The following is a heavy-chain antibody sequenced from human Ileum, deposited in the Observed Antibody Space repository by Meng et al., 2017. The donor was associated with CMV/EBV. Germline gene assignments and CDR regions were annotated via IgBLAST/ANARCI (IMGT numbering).Heavy chain of an antibody. D-gene: IGHD3-3*01. CDR3: ARWTIFGVVPLRY. Sequence: CAVYGGSFRGYYWSWIRQPPGKGLEWIGEINHSGSTNYNPSLKSRVTISVDTSKNQFSLKLSSVTAADTAVYYCARWTIFGVVPLRYWGQGTLVTVSS. V-gene: IGHV4-34*01. CDR2: INHSGST. CDR1: GGSFRGYY. J-gene: IGHJ4*02.